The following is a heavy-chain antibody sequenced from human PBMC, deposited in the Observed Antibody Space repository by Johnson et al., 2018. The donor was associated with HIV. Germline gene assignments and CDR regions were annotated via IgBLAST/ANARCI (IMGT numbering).Heavy chain of an antibody. CDR1: GFSFSSYA. J-gene: IGHJ3*01. Sequence: QVQLMESGGGVVQAGRSLRLSCEASGFSFSSYALHWVRQAPGKGLEWVAVVSYDGSNKYYADSVKGRFTISRDNSKNTLYLQMSSLRAEDAAVYYCAKDVGDGYNRWGAFDVWSQGTMVTVSS. V-gene: IGHV3-30*04. CDR2: VSYDGSNK. D-gene: IGHD5-24*01. CDR3: AKDVGDGYNRWGAFDV.